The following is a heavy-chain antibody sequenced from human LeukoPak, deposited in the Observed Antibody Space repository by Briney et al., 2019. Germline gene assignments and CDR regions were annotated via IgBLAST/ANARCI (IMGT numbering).Heavy chain of an antibody. CDR2: INPNSGGT. CDR3: ARATVYYYGSGSFDY. V-gene: IGHV1-2*02. J-gene: IGHJ4*02. Sequence: ASVKVSCKASGYMFTGYSMNWVRQAPGQGLEWMGWINPNSGGTNCAQKFQGRVTMTRDTSISTAYMELSRLRSDDTAVYYCARATVYYYGSGSFDYWGQGTLVTVSS. D-gene: IGHD3-10*01. CDR1: GYMFTGYS.